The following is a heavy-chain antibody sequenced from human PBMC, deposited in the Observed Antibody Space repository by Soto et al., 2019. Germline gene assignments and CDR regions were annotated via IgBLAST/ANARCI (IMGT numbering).Heavy chain of an antibody. CDR3: AAGGFLNNFDY. J-gene: IGHJ4*02. Sequence: SETLSLTCTVSGGSISSGGYYWSWIRQHPGKGLEWIGYIYYSGSTYYNPSLKSRVTISVDTSKNQFSLKLSSVTAADTAVYYCAAGGFLNNFDYWGQGTLVTVSS. CDR2: IYYSGST. CDR1: GGSISSGGYY. D-gene: IGHD3-16*01. V-gene: IGHV4-31*03.